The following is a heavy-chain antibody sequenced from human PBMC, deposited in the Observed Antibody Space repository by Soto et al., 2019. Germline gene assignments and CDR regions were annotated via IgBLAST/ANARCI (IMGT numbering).Heavy chain of an antibody. CDR2: IIPIFGTA. CDR1: GGTFSSYA. V-gene: IGHV1-69*13. CDR3: AADVGGYIYGLGKY. Sequence: GASVKVSCKASGGTFSSYAISWVRQAPGQGLEWMGGIIPIFGTANYAQKFQGRVTITADESTSTAYMELSSLRSEDTAVYYCAADVGGYIYGLGKYWGQGTLVTVSS. D-gene: IGHD5-18*01. J-gene: IGHJ4*02.